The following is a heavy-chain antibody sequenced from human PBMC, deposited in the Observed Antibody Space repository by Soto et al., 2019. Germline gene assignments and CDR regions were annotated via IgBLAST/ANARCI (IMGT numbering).Heavy chain of an antibody. CDR3: ARTTASGYDLNWFDP. CDR1: GFTFSSYS. J-gene: IGHJ5*02. Sequence: GGSLRLSCAASGFTFSSYSMNWVRQAPGKGLEWVSSISSSSSYIYYADSVKGRFTISRDNAKNSLYLQMNSLRAEDTAVYYCARTTASGYDLNWFDPWGQGTLVTVSS. D-gene: IGHD5-12*01. V-gene: IGHV3-21*01. CDR2: ISSSSSYI.